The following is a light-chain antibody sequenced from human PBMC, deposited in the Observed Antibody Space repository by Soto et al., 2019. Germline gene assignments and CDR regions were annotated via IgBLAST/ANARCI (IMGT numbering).Light chain of an antibody. CDR3: SSYTSSSIVV. J-gene: IGLJ2*01. CDR1: SSDVGGYNY. Sequence: QSALTQPASVSGSPGQSITISCTGTSSDVGGYNYVSWCQHHPGKAPKLMIYDVSNRPSGVSNRFSGSKSGNTASLTISGLQDEDEADYYCSSYTSSSIVVFGGGTQLTVL. CDR2: DVS. V-gene: IGLV2-14*03.